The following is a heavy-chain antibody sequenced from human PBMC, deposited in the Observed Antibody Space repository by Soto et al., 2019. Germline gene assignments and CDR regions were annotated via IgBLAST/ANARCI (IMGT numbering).Heavy chain of an antibody. CDR3: ARSQGHGFGESTYPFDY. CDR1: GGTFSSYA. D-gene: IGHD3-10*01. CDR2: IIPIFGTA. J-gene: IGHJ4*02. Sequence: QVQLVQSGAEVKKPGSSVKVSCKASGGTFSSYAISWVRQAPGQGLEWMGGIIPIFGTANYAQKLQGRVTMTTDTSTSTAYMELRSLRSDDTAVYYCARSQGHGFGESTYPFDYWGQGTLVTVSS. V-gene: IGHV1-69*06.